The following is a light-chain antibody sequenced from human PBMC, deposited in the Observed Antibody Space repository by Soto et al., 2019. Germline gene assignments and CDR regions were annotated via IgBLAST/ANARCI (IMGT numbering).Light chain of an antibody. V-gene: IGLV2-14*01. Sequence: QSVLTQPASVSGSPGQSITISCTGTSSDVGGYNYVSWYQQHPGKAPKIMIYAVTDRPSGVSSRFSGSKSGNTASLTISGLQDEDEADYYCSSYTSRSTIFANRIKVTXL. CDR2: AVT. CDR3: SSYTSRSTI. J-gene: IGLJ1*01. CDR1: SSDVGGYNY.